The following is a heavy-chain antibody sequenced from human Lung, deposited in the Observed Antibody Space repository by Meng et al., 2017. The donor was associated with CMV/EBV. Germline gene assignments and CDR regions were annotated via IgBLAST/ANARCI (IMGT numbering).Heavy chain of an antibody. Sequence: TLSLXXAVSGGSIGTGDFYWTWIRQPPGRGLEWIGYIHDIGTTYYNPSLKSRLTISKDTSKNQFSLILASVTAADTAVYFCARGYCTDGECYRQGDAFDPWGQGTLVTVSS. CDR3: ARGYCTDGECYRQGDAFDP. J-gene: IGHJ5*02. CDR1: GGSIGTGDFY. D-gene: IGHD2-8*01. CDR2: IHDIGTT. V-gene: IGHV4-30-4*08.